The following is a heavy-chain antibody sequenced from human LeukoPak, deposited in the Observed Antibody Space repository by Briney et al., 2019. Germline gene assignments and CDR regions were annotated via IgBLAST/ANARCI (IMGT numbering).Heavy chain of an antibody. Sequence: GASXKVSCKASGYTFTGYYMHWVRQAPGQGLEWMGRINPNSGGTNYAQKFQGRVTMTRDTSISTAYMELSRLRSDDTAVYYCARGPYNWNPHPPFDYWGQGTLVTVSS. J-gene: IGHJ4*02. CDR3: ARGPYNWNPHPPFDY. D-gene: IGHD1-20*01. CDR2: INPNSGGT. V-gene: IGHV1-2*06. CDR1: GYTFTGYY.